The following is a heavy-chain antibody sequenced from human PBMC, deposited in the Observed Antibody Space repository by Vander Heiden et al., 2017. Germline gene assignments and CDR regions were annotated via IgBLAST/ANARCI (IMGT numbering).Heavy chain of an antibody. J-gene: IGHJ4*02. Sequence: QVPLVESGGGVVQPGWSLRLSCAASGFTFSSYGMHWVRQAPGKGLEWVAVISYDGSNKYYADSVKGRFTISRDNSKNTLYLQMNSLRAEDTAVYYCAKDKFTAAGTPFDYWGQGTLVTVSS. D-gene: IGHD6-13*01. CDR3: AKDKFTAAGTPFDY. V-gene: IGHV3-30*18. CDR1: GFTFSSYG. CDR2: ISYDGSNK.